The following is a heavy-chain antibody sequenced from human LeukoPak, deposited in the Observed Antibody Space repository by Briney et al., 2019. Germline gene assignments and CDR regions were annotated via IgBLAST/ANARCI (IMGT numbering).Heavy chain of an antibody. Sequence: SETLSLTCTVSGGSISNYYWNWIRQPPGKGLEWIGYIYTSGITNYNPSLKSRLTISIDTSKNQFSLNLSSVTAADTAVYYCARDLREGFDYWGQGTLVTVSS. CDR2: IYTSGIT. V-gene: IGHV4-4*09. J-gene: IGHJ4*02. CDR1: GGSISNYY. CDR3: ARDLREGFDY.